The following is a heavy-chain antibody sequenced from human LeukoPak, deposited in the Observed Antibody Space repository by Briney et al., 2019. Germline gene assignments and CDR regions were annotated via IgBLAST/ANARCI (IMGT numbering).Heavy chain of an antibody. CDR3: ARGGMATNYYFDY. CDR1: GYTLTELS. Sequence: ASVKVSCKVSGYTLTELSMHWVRQAPGKGLEWMGGFDPEDGETIYAQKFQGRVTMTRDTSTSTVYMELSSLRSEDTAVYHCARGGMATNYYFDYWGQGTLVTVSS. V-gene: IGHV1-24*01. J-gene: IGHJ4*02. CDR2: FDPEDGET. D-gene: IGHD5-24*01.